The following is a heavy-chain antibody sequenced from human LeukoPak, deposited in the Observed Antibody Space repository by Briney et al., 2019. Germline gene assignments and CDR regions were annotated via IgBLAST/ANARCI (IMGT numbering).Heavy chain of an antibody. CDR1: EFTFSNYA. J-gene: IGHJ3*02. CDR2: ISGSGGST. V-gene: IGHV3-23*01. D-gene: IGHD3-9*01. Sequence: PGGSLRLSCSASEFTFSNYALSWVRQAPGKGLEWVSSISGSGGSTYYADSVKGRFTISRDNSKNTLYLQMNSLRAEDTAVYYCAKDLGHYDILTGYRHDAFDIWGQGTMVTVSS. CDR3: AKDLGHYDILTGYRHDAFDI.